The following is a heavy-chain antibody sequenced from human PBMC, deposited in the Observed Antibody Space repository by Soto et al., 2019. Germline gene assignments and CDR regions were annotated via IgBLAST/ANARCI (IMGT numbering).Heavy chain of an antibody. CDR1: GYTFTSYG. J-gene: IGHJ6*02. V-gene: IGHV1-3*01. CDR2: INAGNGNT. CDR3: ARDVAAAGDYYYYGMDV. Sequence: ASVKVSCKASGYTFTSYGISWVRQAPGQRLEWMGWINAGNGNTKYSQKFQGRVTITRDTSASTAYMELSSLRSEDTAVYYCARDVAAAGDYYYYGMDVWGQGTTVTVSS. D-gene: IGHD6-13*01.